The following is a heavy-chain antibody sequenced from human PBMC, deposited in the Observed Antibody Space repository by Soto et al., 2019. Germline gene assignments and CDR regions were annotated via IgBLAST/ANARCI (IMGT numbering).Heavy chain of an antibody. CDR1: GFTVSSNY. D-gene: IGHD6-19*01. CDR2: IYSGGST. CDR3: ARHSSGWEHYFDY. J-gene: IGHJ4*02. Sequence: GGSLRLSCAASGFTVSSNYMSWVRQAPGKGLEWVSVIYSGGSTYYADSVKGRFTISRHNSKNTLYLQMNSLRAEDTAVYYCARHSSGWEHYFDYWGQGTLVTVSS. V-gene: IGHV3-53*04.